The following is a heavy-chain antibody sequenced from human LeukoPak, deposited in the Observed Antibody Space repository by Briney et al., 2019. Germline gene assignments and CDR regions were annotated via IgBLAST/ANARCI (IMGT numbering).Heavy chain of an antibody. J-gene: IGHJ5*02. V-gene: IGHV3-7*03. CDR1: GFTFSSYW. CDR2: IKTDGSEK. D-gene: IGHD3-9*01. Sequence: GGSLRLSCEASGFTFSSYWMSWVRQAPGKGLEWVANIKTDGSEKYYVDSVKGRFTISRDNAKNSLYLQMNSLRAEDTAVYYCARDYTGYFPWGRGTLVIVSS. CDR3: ARDYTGYFP.